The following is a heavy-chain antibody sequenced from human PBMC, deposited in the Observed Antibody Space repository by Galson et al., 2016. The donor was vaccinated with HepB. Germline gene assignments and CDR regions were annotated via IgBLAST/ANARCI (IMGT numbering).Heavy chain of an antibody. D-gene: IGHD3-9*01. CDR2: ISASGDNT. CDR3: AKGGYFDWFDY. Sequence: LRLSCAASGFTFSSYAMSWARQGPGKGPEWVSAISASGDNTYYGDSVKGRFTISRDNSKNTLYLQMNSLRAEDTAVYYCAKGGYFDWFDYWGQGTLATVSS. V-gene: IGHV3-23*01. J-gene: IGHJ4*02. CDR1: GFTFSSYA.